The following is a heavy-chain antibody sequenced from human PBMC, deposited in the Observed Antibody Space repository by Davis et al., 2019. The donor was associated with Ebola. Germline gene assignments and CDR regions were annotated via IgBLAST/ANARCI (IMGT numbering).Heavy chain of an antibody. J-gene: IGHJ3*02. D-gene: IGHD3-22*01. Sequence: PETLSLTCPVSGASISSYYWSWIRQPPGKGLEWIGYIHYSGSTNYNPSLKSRVTISVDTSKNQFSLKLSSVTAADTAVYYCARRLYYYDSSGYSAGAFDIWGQGTMVTVSS. CDR2: IHYSGST. V-gene: IGHV4-59*01. CDR3: ARRLYYYDSSGYSAGAFDI. CDR1: GASISSYY.